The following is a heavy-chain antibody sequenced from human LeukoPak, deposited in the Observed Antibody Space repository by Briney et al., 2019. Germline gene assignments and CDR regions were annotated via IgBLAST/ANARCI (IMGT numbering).Heavy chain of an antibody. V-gene: IGHV3-23*01. D-gene: IGHD6-19*01. CDR1: GFTFSSYA. J-gene: IGHJ5*02. CDR2: ISGSGGST. Sequence: PGGSLRLSCAASGFTFSSYAMSWVRQAPGKGLEWVSAISGSGGSTYYADSVKGRFTISRDNSKNTLYLQMNSLRAEDTAVCYCAKRSTSVAGMSWFDPWGQGTLVTVSS. CDR3: AKRSTSVAGMSWFDP.